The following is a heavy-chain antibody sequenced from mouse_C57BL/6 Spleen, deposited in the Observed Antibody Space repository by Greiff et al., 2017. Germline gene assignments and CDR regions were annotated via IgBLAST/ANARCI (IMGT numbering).Heavy chain of an antibody. CDR2: IDPSDSYT. D-gene: IGHD1-1*01. CDR1: GYTFTSYW. V-gene: IGHV1-69*01. Sequence: VQLQQPGAELVMPGASVKLSCKASGYTFTSYWMHWVKQRPGQGLEWIGEIDPSDSYTNYNQKFKGKSTVTVDKSSSTAYMQLSSLTSADTAVYYCARSYYYGSSGVDVWGTGTTVTVSS. CDR3: ARSYYYGSSGVDV. J-gene: IGHJ1*03.